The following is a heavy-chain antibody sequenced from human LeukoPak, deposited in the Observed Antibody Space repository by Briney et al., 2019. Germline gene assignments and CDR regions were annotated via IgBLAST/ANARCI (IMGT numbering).Heavy chain of an antibody. CDR3: AKKSPIFGVVIPLFDY. V-gene: IGHV3-74*01. Sequence: GGSLRLSCAASGFTFSSYWMHWVRQASGKGLVWVSRINTDGSSTSYADSVKGRFTISRDNAKNTLYLQVDSLRAEDTAVYHCAKKSPIFGVVIPLFDYWGQGTLVSVSS. CDR1: GFTFSSYW. CDR2: INTDGSST. J-gene: IGHJ4*02. D-gene: IGHD3-3*01.